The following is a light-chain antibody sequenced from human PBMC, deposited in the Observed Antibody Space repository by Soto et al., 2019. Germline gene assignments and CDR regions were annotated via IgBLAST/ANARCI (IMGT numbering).Light chain of an antibody. CDR2: GAS. V-gene: IGKV3-15*01. Sequence: ERVMTQSPATLSVSPGERATLSCRASQSVSSNLAWYQQKPGQAPRLFIYGASTRATAIPPRFSGSGSGTEFTLTISSLQSEDFAVYYCQQYDNWPITFGQGPRLEIK. CDR3: QQYDNWPIT. J-gene: IGKJ5*01. CDR1: QSVSSN.